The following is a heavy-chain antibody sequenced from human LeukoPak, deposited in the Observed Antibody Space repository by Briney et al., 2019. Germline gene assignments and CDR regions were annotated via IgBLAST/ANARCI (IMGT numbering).Heavy chain of an antibody. J-gene: IGHJ4*02. CDR2: IYYSGST. D-gene: IGHD3-10*01. Sequence: SETLSLTCTVSGGSISSSSYYWGWIRQPPGKGLEWIGSIYYSGSTYYNPSLKSRVTISVDTSKNQFSLKLSSVTAADTAVYYCARGPGWFGEMKYFDYWGQGTLVTVSS. CDR3: ARGPGWFGEMKYFDY. CDR1: GGSISSSSYY. V-gene: IGHV4-39*07.